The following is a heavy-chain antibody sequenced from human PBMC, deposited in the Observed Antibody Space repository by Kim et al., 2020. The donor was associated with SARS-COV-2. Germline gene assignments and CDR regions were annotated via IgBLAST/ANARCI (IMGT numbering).Heavy chain of an antibody. J-gene: IGHJ4*02. D-gene: IGHD5-18*01. V-gene: IGHV3-23*01. CDR1: GFTFSSYA. Sequence: GGSLRLSCAASGFTFSSYAMSWVRQAPGKGLEWVSAISGSGGSTYYADSVKGRFTISRDNSKNTLYLQMNSLRAEDTAVYYCAKDGYSYGYGPYYFDYWGQGPLVTVPS. CDR2: ISGSGGST. CDR3: AKDGYSYGYGPYYFDY.